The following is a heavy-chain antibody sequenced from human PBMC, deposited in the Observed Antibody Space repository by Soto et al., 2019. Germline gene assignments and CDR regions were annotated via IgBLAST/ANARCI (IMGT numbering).Heavy chain of an antibody. CDR1: GFSLSTSGVG. D-gene: IGHD3-10*01. J-gene: IGHJ5*02. CDR2: IYWDDDK. CDR3: AHRSITMVRGVIIGWFDP. Sequence: QITLKESGPTLVKPTQTLTLTCTFSGFSLSTSGVGVGWIRQPPGKALEWLALIYWDDDKRYSPSLKSRLTITKDTSKNQLVLTMTNMDPVDTATYYCAHRSITMVRGVIIGWFDPWGQGTLVTVSS. V-gene: IGHV2-5*02.